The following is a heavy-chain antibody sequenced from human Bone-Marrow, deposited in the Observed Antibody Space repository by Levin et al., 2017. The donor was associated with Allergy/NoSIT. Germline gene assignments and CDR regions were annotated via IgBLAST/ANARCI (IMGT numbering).Heavy chain of an antibody. V-gene: IGHV3-66*02. J-gene: IGHJ6*03. CDR2: IYSGGST. Sequence: GESLKISCAASGFTVSSNYMSWVRQAPGKGLEWVSVIYSGGSTYYADSVKGRFTISRDNSKNTLYLQMNSLRAEDTAVYYCARVCQYYDILTGRYYYYYMDVWDKGTTVTVSS. CDR1: GFTVSSNY. CDR3: ARVCQYYDILTGRYYYYYMDV. D-gene: IGHD3-9*01.